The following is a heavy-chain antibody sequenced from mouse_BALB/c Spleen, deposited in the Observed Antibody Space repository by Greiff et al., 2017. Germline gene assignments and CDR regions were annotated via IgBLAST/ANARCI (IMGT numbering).Heavy chain of an antibody. CDR2: ISSGSSTI. V-gene: IGHV5-17*02. Sequence: EVMLVESGGGLVQPGGSRKLSCAASGFTFSSFGMHWVRQAPEQGLEWVAYISSGSSTIYYADTVKGRFTISRDNPKNTLFLQMTSLRSEDTAMYYCARDYGSSFYAMDDGGQGTSVTVSS. CDR3: ARDYGSSFYAMDD. CDR1: GFTFSSFG. D-gene: IGHD1-1*01. J-gene: IGHJ4*01.